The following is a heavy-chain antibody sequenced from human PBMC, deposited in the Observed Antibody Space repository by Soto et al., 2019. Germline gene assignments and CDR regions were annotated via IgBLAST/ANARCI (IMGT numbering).Heavy chain of an antibody. CDR2: INPNSGGT. V-gene: IGHV1-2*04. J-gene: IGHJ6*02. D-gene: IGHD1-26*01. CDR1: GYTFTGYY. Sequence: ASVKVSCKASGYTFTGYYMHWVRQAPGQGLEWMGWINPNSGGTNYAQKFQGWVTMTRDTSISTAYMELSRLRSDDTAVYYCARDGVGSLGEYYYYYGMDVWGQGTTVTVSS. CDR3: ARDGVGSLGEYYYYYGMDV.